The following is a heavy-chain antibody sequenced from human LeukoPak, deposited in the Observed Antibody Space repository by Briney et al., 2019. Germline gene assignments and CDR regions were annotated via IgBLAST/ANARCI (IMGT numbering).Heavy chain of an antibody. V-gene: IGHV4-61*02. J-gene: IGHJ5*02. CDR2: IYTSGST. CDR3: ARNLKYYYDSSGYARRDNWFDP. Sequence: SETLSLTCTVSGGSISSGSYYWSWIRQPAGKGLEWIGRIYTSGSTNYNPSLKSRATISVDTSKNQFSLKLSSVTAADTAVYYCARNLKYYYDSSGYARRDNWFDPWGRGTLVTVSS. CDR1: GGSISSGSYY. D-gene: IGHD3-22*01.